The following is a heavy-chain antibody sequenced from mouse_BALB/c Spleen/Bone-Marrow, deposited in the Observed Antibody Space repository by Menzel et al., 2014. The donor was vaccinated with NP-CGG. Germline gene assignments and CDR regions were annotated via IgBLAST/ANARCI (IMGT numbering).Heavy chain of an antibody. CDR3: ARGEDGLDY. D-gene: IGHD2-3*01. CDR2: IYPGGGYT. Sequence: QVQLQQSGAELVRPGTSVKMSCKAAGYTFTNYWIGRVKQRPGHGLEWIGDIYPGGGYTNYNEKFKGKATLTADTSSSTAYMQLSSLTSEDSAIYYCARGEDGLDYWGQGTTLTVSS. CDR1: GYTFTNYW. J-gene: IGHJ2*01. V-gene: IGHV1-63*02.